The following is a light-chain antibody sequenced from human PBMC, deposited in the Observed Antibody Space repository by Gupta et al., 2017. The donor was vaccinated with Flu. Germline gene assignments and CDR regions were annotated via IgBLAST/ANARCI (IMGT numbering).Light chain of an antibody. V-gene: IGLV2-14*01. CDR1: SSDVGGYNY. J-gene: IGLJ1*01. Sequence: VSGSPGQSITISCTGTSSDVGGYNYVSWYQQHPGKAPKLMIYEVSNRPSGVSNRFSGSKSGNTASLTISGLQAEDEADYYCSSYTSSSTRVFGTGTKVTVL. CDR2: EVS. CDR3: SSYTSSSTRV.